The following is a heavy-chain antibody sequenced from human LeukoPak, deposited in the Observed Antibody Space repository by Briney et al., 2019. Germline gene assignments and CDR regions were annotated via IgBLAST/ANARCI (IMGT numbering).Heavy chain of an antibody. CDR2: INPSGGST. V-gene: IGHV1-46*03. J-gene: IGHJ4*02. Sequence: ASVKVSCKASGYTFTSYYMHWVRQAPGQGPEWMGIINPSGGSTSYAQKFQGRVTMTRDTSTSTVYMELSSLRSEDTAVYYCARDRGAYYYDSPGSYWGQGTLVTVSS. CDR1: GYTFTSYY. CDR3: ARDRGAYYYDSPGSY. D-gene: IGHD3-22*01.